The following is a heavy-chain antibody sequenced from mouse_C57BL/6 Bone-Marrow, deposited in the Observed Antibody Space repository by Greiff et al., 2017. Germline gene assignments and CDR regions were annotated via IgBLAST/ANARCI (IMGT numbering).Heavy chain of an antibody. V-gene: IGHV5-4*01. Sequence: EVKLVESGGGLVKPGGSLKLSCAASGFTFSSYAMSWVRQTPEQRLEWVATISDGGSYTYYPDNVKGRFTISRDNAMNNLYLQMSHLKSEDTAMYYCARDRGGDYGGQGTSVTVSS. D-gene: IGHD3-3*01. CDR1: GFTFSSYA. CDR2: ISDGGSYT. CDR3: ARDRGGDY. J-gene: IGHJ4*01.